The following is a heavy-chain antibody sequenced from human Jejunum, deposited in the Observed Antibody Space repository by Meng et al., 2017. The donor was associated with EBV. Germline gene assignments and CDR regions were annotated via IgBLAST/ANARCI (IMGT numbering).Heavy chain of an antibody. Sequence: QVQLVQSGSELKKPWASVKVSCKASGYTFTSSGINGVRHAPGQGHEWMGMINTNTGYPTYAQDFTGRFVISLDTSVSTAYLQITCLSTEDNAVYYCARVRPGGGWFNPWGQGTLVTVSS. CDR2: INTNTGYP. CDR1: GYTFTSSG. CDR3: ARVRPGGGWFNP. V-gene: IGHV7-4-1*02. J-gene: IGHJ5*02. D-gene: IGHD2-8*02.